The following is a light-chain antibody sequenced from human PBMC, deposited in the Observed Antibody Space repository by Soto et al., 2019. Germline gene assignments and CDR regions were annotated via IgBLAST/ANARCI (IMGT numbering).Light chain of an antibody. J-gene: IGKJ2*01. CDR2: GVS. CDR3: QQYGASPRS. Sequence: EIVLTQSPDTLSLSPGERATRSCRASQSVSSNFFAWYQQKPGQAPRLLIHGVSSRATGTPDRFSGSGSETDFTLTISRLEPEDFAIYYCQQYGASPRSFGQGTKLEIK. V-gene: IGKV3-20*01. CDR1: QSVSSNF.